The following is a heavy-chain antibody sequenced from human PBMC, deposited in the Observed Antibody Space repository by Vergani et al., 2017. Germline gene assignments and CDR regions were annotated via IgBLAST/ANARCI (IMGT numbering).Heavy chain of an antibody. CDR2: IIPIFGTA. Sequence: QVQLVQSGAEVKKPGSSVKVSCKASGGTFSSYAISWVRQAPGQGLEWMGGIIPIFGTANYAQKFQGRVTITADKSTSTAYMELSSLRSEDTAVYYCASLGCSSTGCYEYGMDVWGQGTTVTVSS. V-gene: IGHV1-69*06. J-gene: IGHJ6*02. D-gene: IGHD2-2*01. CDR3: ASLGCSSTGCYEYGMDV. CDR1: GGTFSSYA.